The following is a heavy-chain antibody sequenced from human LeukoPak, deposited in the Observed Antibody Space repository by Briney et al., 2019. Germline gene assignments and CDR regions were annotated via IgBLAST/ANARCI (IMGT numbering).Heavy chain of an antibody. J-gene: IGHJ6*02. Sequence: GGSLRLSCAASGFTVSSNYMSWVRQAPGKGLEWVSVIYSGGSTYYADSVKGRFTISRDNSKNTLYLQMNSLRAEDTAVYYCASSVSSGWYYYGMDVWGQGTTVTVSS. CDR1: GFTVSSNY. V-gene: IGHV3-53*01. CDR2: IYSGGST. D-gene: IGHD6-19*01. CDR3: ASSVSSGWYYYGMDV.